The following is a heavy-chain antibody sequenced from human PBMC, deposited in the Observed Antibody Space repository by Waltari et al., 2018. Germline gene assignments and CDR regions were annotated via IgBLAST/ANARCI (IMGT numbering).Heavy chain of an antibody. J-gene: IGHJ4*02. CDR2: IYWNDDK. CDR1: GFSLSTSGVG. V-gene: IGHV2-5*01. D-gene: IGHD3-3*01. Sequence: QITLKESGPTLVKPTQTLTLTCTFSGFSLSTSGVGVGWIRQPPGKALEWLALIYWNDDKRYSPSLKSRLTITKDTSKNQVVLTMTNMDPVDTATYYCAHSTLSTYYDFWSGYNTRIENFDYWGQGTLVTVSS. CDR3: AHSTLSTYYDFWSGYNTRIENFDY.